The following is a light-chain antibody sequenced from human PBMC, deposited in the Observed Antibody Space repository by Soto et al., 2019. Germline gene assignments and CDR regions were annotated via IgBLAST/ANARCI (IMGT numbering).Light chain of an antibody. V-gene: IGLV2-14*01. CDR3: SSYTSSSTLV. Sequence: QSALTQPASVSGSPGQSITISCTGTTNDVGDYNYVAWYQQHSGKVPRLMIYEVSNRPSGVSNRFSGSKSGNTASLTISGLQAEDEADYYCSSYTSSSTLVFGTGTKVTVL. CDR2: EVS. CDR1: TNDVGDYNY. J-gene: IGLJ1*01.